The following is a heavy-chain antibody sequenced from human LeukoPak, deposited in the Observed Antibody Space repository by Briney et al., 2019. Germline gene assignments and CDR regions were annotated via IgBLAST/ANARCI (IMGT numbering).Heavy chain of an antibody. Sequence: KPSETLSLTCTVSGGSINSGGYFWTWVRQLPGKGLEWIAYVYYSGNTYYNPSLKSRVSISVDTSKNQFSLNLNSVTAADTAVYYCARSLSSRGQWFDPWGQGTLVTVSS. D-gene: IGHD3-10*01. CDR2: VYYSGNT. V-gene: IGHV4-31*03. CDR3: ARSLSSRGQWFDP. J-gene: IGHJ5*02. CDR1: GGSINSGGYF.